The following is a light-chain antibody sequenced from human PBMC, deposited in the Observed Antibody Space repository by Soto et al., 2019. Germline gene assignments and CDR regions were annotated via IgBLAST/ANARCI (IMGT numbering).Light chain of an antibody. CDR2: KES. V-gene: IGKV1-5*03. Sequence: DIQMTQSTSTLSASVGDRVTITCRASQSISSWLAWYQQKPGKATKLLVYKESSLESGVPSRFSGSGSGTEFSLTNTSLQPDDFANYYCQQFNSALGITFGQGTRLEMK. J-gene: IGKJ5*01. CDR3: QQFNSALGIT. CDR1: QSISSW.